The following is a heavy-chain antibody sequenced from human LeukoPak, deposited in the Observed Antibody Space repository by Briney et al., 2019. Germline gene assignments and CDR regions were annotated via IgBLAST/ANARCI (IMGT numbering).Heavy chain of an antibody. V-gene: IGHV3-15*01. J-gene: IGHJ4*02. D-gene: IGHD5-12*01. CDR3: TADLPPPRGYDYPFDY. Sequence: GGSLRLSCAASGFTFANAWMSWVRQAPGKGLEGVGRIKSKTDGETTDYAAPVKGRFTISRDDSKNMLYLQMNSLKSEDTAVYYCTADLPPPRGYDYPFDYWGQGSLVTVSS. CDR1: GFTFANAW. CDR2: IKSKTDGETT.